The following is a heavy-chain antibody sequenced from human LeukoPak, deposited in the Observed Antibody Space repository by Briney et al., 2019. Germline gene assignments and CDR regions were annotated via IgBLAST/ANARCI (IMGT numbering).Heavy chain of an antibody. J-gene: IGHJ3*02. V-gene: IGHV3-21*01. CDR3: ARERGYCTNGVCGYAFDI. Sequence: GGSLRLSCAASGFTFSSYSMNWVRQAPGKGLEWASSISSSSYIYYADSVKGRFTISRDNAKNSLYLQMNSLRAEDTAVYYCARERGYCTNGVCGYAFDIWGQGTMVTVSS. CDR1: GFTFSSYS. D-gene: IGHD2-8*01. CDR2: ISSSSYI.